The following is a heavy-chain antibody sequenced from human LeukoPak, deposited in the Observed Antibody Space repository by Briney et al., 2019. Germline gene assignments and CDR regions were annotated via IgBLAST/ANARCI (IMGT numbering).Heavy chain of an antibody. CDR1: GFTFSNYW. V-gene: IGHV3-7*01. J-gene: IGHJ4*02. CDR2: IKQDGSEK. CDR3: LRGVRAPDY. Sequence: GGSLRLSCAGSGFTFSNYWMSWVRQAPGKGLEWVANIKQDGSEKYYVDSVKGRFTISRGNAKNSLYLQMNSLRAEDTAVYYCLRGVRAPDYWGQGTLVTVSS.